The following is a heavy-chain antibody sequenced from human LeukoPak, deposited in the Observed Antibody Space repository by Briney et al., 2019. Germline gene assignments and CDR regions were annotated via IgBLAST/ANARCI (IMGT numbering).Heavy chain of an antibody. CDR3: ARVGGTNYYYYGMDV. J-gene: IGHJ6*02. CDR2: IYYSGST. CDR1: GDSISTYY. V-gene: IGHV4-59*01. Sequence: PSETLSLTCTVSGDSISTYYWNWIRQPPGKGLEWIGYIYYSGSTNYNPSLKSRVTISVDTSKNQFSLKLNSLTAADTAMYYCARVGGTNYYYYGMDVWGQGTTVTVSS.